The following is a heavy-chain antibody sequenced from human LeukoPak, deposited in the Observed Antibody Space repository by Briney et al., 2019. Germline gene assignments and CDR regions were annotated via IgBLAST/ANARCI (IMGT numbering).Heavy chain of an antibody. J-gene: IGHJ4*02. CDR1: GRPISNYY. CDR3: ARDLELGY. CDR2: IYDSRST. Sequence: SSETLSLTCSVSGRPISNYYWSRIRQPPGKELGWIGYIYDSRSTNYNPSLKSRVTISVDTSKTQFSLKLSSVTAADTAVYYCARDLELGYWGQGTLVTVSS. V-gene: IGHV4-59*01. D-gene: IGHD2/OR15-2a*01.